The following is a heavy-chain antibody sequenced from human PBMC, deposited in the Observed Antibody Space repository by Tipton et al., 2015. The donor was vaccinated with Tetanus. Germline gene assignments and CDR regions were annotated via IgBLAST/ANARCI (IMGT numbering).Heavy chain of an antibody. Sequence: QLVQSGAEVKKPGSSVKVSCKASGGTFSSYAISWVRQAPGQGLEWMGGIIPILGTANYAQKFQGRVTITADESTSTAYMELSSLRSEDTAVYYCARGDIAVVGYYYYYGMDVWGQGTTVTVSS. V-gene: IGHV1-69*01. J-gene: IGHJ6*02. D-gene: IGHD6-19*01. CDR2: IIPILGTA. CDR3: ARGDIAVVGYYYYYGMDV. CDR1: GGTFSSYA.